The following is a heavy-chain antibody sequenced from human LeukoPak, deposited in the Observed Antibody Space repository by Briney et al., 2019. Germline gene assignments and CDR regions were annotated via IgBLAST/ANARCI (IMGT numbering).Heavy chain of an antibody. Sequence: SETLSLTCTVSGGSISSGDYYWSWIRQPPGKGLEWIGYIYYSGSTYYNPSLKSRVTISVDTSKNQFSLKLSSVTAADTAVYYCARGGAARPAGFDYWRQGTLVTVSS. CDR3: ARGGAARPAGFDY. D-gene: IGHD6-6*01. CDR2: IYYSGST. J-gene: IGHJ4*02. V-gene: IGHV4-30-4*08. CDR1: GGSISSGDYY.